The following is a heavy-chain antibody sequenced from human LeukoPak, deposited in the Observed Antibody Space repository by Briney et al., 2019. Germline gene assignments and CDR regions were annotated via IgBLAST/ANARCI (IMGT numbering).Heavy chain of an antibody. CDR2: ISAYNGNT. D-gene: IGHD2-15*01. Sequence: GASVKVSRKASVYTFTSYGISWVRQAPGQGLERRGWISAYNGNTSYAQKLQGRVTMTTDTSTSTAYMELRSLRSDDTAVYYCARDLLVVVVSYMDVWGRGTTVAVSS. CDR3: ARDLLVVVVSYMDV. J-gene: IGHJ6*03. V-gene: IGHV1-18*01. CDR1: VYTFTSYG.